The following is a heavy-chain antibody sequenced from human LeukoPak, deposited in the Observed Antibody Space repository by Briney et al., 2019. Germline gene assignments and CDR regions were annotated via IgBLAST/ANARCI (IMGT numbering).Heavy chain of an antibody. CDR3: ARDSATEGGYFDY. CDR1: GFTFSSYA. CDR2: ISYDGSNK. Sequence: GGSLRLSCAASGFTFSSYAMHWVRQAPGKGLEWVAVISYDGSNKYYADSVKGRFTISRDNSKNTLYLQMNSLRAEDTAVYYCARDSATEGGYFDYWGQGTLVTVSS. V-gene: IGHV3-30-3*01. J-gene: IGHJ4*02.